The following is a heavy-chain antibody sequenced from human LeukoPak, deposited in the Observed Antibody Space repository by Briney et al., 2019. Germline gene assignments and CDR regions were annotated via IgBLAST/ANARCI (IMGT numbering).Heavy chain of an antibody. V-gene: IGHV4-34*01. Sequence: SETLSLTCAVYGGSFSGYYWSWIRQPPGKGLEWIGEINHSGSTNYNPSLKSRVTISVDTSKNQFSLKLSSVTAADTAVYYCARRAAMVRPVDYWGQGTPATVSS. J-gene: IGHJ4*02. CDR3: ARRAAMVRPVDY. D-gene: IGHD5-18*01. CDR2: INHSGST. CDR1: GGSFSGYY.